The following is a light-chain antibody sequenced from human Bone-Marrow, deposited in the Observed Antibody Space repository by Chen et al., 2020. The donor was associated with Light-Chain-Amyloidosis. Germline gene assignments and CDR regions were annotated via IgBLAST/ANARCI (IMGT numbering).Light chain of an antibody. J-gene: IGLJ3*02. CDR1: SGSIATNY. CDR3: QSYQGSSQGV. V-gene: IGLV6-57*01. Sequence: NLTLTQPHSVSEPPGKTELISCTPSSGSIATNYVQWYQQRPGSSPTTVIYEDDHRPYGVPDRFSGSIDRSSNSASLTISGLKTEDEADYYCQSYQGSSQGVFGGGTKLTVL. CDR2: EDD.